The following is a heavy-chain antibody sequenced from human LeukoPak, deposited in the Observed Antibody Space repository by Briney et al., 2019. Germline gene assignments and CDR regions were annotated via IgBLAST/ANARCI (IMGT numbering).Heavy chain of an antibody. Sequence: ASVKVSCKASGDSFTDYYMHWVRQAPGQGLEWMGWINPNSGGRNYAQNFQGRVTMTRDTSISTAYAEVNRLTSDDTAMSYCARVGQETAGLPTDAFDIWGQGTMVPVS. CDR1: GDSFTDYY. V-gene: IGHV1-2*02. CDR3: ARVGQETAGLPTDAFDI. D-gene: IGHD2-21*02. J-gene: IGHJ3*02. CDR2: INPNSGGR.